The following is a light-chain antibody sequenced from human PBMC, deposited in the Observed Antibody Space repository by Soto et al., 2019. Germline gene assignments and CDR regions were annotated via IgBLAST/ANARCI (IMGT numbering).Light chain of an antibody. CDR2: DVT. V-gene: IGLV2-14*03. CDR3: CSFAGTFPVL. J-gene: IGLJ2*01. Sequence: QSVLTQPASVSGSPGQSITISCTGTSSDVGGYNYISWYQQHPGKAPKLILYDVTVRPSGVPNRFSGSKSGTTASLTISGLQAEDEADYFCCSFAGTFPVLFGGGTKLTVL. CDR1: SSDVGGYNY.